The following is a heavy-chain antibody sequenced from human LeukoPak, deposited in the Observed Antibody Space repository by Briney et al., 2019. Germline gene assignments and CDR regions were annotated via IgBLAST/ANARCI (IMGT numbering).Heavy chain of an antibody. D-gene: IGHD2-2*02. Sequence: SGMSLRLSCGASGFTLSAYGVHWIRQAPGNGLEWLAVIAYEGRNSYYADSVEGRFTISRDNSKNTVFLQMNSLRVEDTAVYHCAKNRIPTAITPDSWGQGTLVTVSS. CDR3: AKNRIPTAITPDS. J-gene: IGHJ5*01. CDR1: GFTLSAYG. V-gene: IGHV3-30*18. CDR2: IAYEGRNS.